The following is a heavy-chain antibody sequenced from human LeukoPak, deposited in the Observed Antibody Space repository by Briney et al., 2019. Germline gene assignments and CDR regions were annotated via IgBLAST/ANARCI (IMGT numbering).Heavy chain of an antibody. CDR1: GFTFSSYN. J-gene: IGHJ4*02. Sequence: PGGSLRLSCVVSGFTFSSYNMNWVRQAPGKGLEWVSSIGTSSSYIYYADSVTGRFTISRDNAKNSLYLQMSSLRAEDTAVYYCARVIAAAGYFDYWGQGTLVTVSS. CDR3: ARVIAAAGYFDY. V-gene: IGHV3-21*01. D-gene: IGHD6-13*01. CDR2: IGTSSSYI.